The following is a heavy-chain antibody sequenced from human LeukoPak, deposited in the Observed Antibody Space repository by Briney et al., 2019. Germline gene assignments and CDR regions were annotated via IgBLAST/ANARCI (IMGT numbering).Heavy chain of an antibody. CDR2: IKQDGSEK. V-gene: IGHV3-7*01. D-gene: IGHD3-9*01. CDR1: GFTFSSYW. J-gene: IGHJ4*02. CDR3: ARDLALTYDILTPFDY. Sequence: GGSLRLSCAASGFTFSSYWMSWVRQAPGKGLEWVANIKQDGSEKYYVDSVKGRFTISRDNAKNSLYLQMNSLRAEDTAVYYCARDLALTYDILTPFDYWGQGTLVTVSS.